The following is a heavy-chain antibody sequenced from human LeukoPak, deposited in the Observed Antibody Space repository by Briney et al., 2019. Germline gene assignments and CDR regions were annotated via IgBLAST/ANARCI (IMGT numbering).Heavy chain of an antibody. CDR3: ARDEGDSSSSVSFDY. V-gene: IGHV1-69*05. J-gene: IGHJ4*02. CDR1: GGTFSSYA. D-gene: IGHD6-6*01. Sequence: SVKVSCKGSGGTFSSYAISWVRQAPGQGLEWMGGIIPIFGTANYAQKFQGRVTITTDESTSTAYMELSSLRSEDTAVYYCARDEGDSSSSVSFDYWGQGTLVTVSS. CDR2: IIPIFGTA.